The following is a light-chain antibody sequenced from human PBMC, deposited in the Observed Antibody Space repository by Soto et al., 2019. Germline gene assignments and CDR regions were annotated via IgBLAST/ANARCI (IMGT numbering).Light chain of an antibody. Sequence: EIVMTQSPATLSVSPGERVTLSCRASQSVSSKLAWFQQKPGQAPRLLIYGASTRATGIPVRFSGSGSGTEFTLTIRSLQSEDSAVYYCQQYDKWLYTFGQGTKVEIK. CDR3: QQYDKWLYT. J-gene: IGKJ2*01. V-gene: IGKV3-15*01. CDR1: QSVSSK. CDR2: GAS.